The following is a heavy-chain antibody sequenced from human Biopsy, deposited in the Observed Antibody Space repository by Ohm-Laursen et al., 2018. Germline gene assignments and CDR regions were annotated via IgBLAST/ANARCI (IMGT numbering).Heavy chain of an antibody. CDR3: ARGSGYFKLDV. CDR1: GESSSGYF. D-gene: IGHD5-12*01. V-gene: IGHV4-34*01. Sequence: PGTLSLTWAVNGESSSGYFWNWIRQPPGKGLEWIGEINQSGSTKYNPSLKRRATLSADSSNSQFSLRLTSVTAADTAIYYCARGSGYFKLDVWGQGTTVTVSS. J-gene: IGHJ6*02. CDR2: INQSGST.